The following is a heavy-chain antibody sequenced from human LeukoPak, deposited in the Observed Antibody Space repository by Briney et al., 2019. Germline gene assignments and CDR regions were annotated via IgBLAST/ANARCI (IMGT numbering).Heavy chain of an antibody. CDR2: IYDSGST. D-gene: IGHD6-6*01. Sequence: SETLSLTCTVSGGSISSYYWSWIRQPPGKGLEWIGYIYDSGSTNYKPSLESRVTISVDTSKNQFSLKLSSVTAADTALYYCARARYSSSPFDYWGQGTLVTVSS. CDR1: GGSISSYY. V-gene: IGHV4-59*01. J-gene: IGHJ4*02. CDR3: ARARYSSSPFDY.